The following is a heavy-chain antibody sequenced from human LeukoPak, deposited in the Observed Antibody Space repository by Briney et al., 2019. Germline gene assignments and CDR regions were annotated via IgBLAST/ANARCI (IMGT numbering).Heavy chain of an antibody. D-gene: IGHD2-15*01. V-gene: IGHV4-34*01. Sequence: SETLPLTCAVYGGSFSGYYWSWIRQPPGKGLEWIGEINHSGSTNYNPSPKSRVTISVDTSKNQFSLKLSSVTAADTAVYYCARRRVVVVAATVPSLKRYWYFDLWGRGTLVTVSS. J-gene: IGHJ2*01. CDR1: GGSFSGYY. CDR2: INHSGST. CDR3: ARRRVVVVAATVPSLKRYWYFDL.